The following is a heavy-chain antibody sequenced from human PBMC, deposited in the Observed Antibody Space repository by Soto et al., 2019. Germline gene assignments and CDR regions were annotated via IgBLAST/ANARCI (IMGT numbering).Heavy chain of an antibody. J-gene: IGHJ4*02. CDR2: IYSGGST. CDR3: VKRNCGNCPWSS. V-gene: IGHV3-53*02. Sequence: EVQLVETGGGLIQPGGSLRLSCAASGFTVSSNYMSWVRQAPGKGLEWVSVIYSGGSTYYADSVKGRFTISRDNSKNTLYLQMNSLRADDTAVYYCVKRNCGNCPWSSWGQGTLVTVSS. CDR1: GFTVSSNY. D-gene: IGHD2-21*01.